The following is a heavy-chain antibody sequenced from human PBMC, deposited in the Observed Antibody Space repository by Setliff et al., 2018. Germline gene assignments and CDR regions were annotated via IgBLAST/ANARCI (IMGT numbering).Heavy chain of an antibody. CDR1: GFTFSSYA. CDR2: ISGSGGST. CDR3: AKLRRDGHGLAY. Sequence: GSLRLSCAASGFTFSSYAMSWVRQAPGKGLEWVSAISGSGGSTYYADSVKGRFTISRDNSKNSLYLQVNSLKTEDTAVYYCAKLRRDGHGLAYWGEGTLVTVSS. D-gene: IGHD3-16*01. V-gene: IGHV3-23*01. J-gene: IGHJ4*02.